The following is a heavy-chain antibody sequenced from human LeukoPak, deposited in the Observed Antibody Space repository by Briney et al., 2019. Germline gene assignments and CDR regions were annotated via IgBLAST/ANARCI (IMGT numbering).Heavy chain of an antibody. CDR2: INPNSGGA. J-gene: IGHJ4*02. CDR3: ARDWVQLERRQGDYYFDY. CDR1: GYTFTGYY. Sequence: ASVKPSCKASGYTFTGYYMHWVRQAPGQGLEWMGWINPNSGGANYAQKLQGRVTMTSDTSISTAYMELSRLRSDDTAVYYCARDWVQLERRQGDYYFDYWGQGTLFTASS. D-gene: IGHD1-1*01. V-gene: IGHV1-2*02.